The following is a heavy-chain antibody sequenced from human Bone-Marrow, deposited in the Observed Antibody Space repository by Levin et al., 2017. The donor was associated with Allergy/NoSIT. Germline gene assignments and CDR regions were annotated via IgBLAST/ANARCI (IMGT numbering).Heavy chain of an antibody. D-gene: IGHD3-9*01. Sequence: QAGESLKISCAASGFTVSSHYMSWVRQAPGKGLEWVSVIYTGGSTYYADSVKGRFTISRDNSKNTLYLQMNSLRAEDTAVYYCARLSGVLRYFDWVVWGQGTLVTVSS. CDR3: ARLSGVLRYFDWVV. J-gene: IGHJ4*02. CDR1: GFTVSSHY. V-gene: IGHV3-66*01. CDR2: IYTGGST.